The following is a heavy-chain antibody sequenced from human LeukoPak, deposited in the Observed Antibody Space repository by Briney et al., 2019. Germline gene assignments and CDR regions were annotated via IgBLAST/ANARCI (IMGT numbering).Heavy chain of an antibody. Sequence: TGGSLRLSCVASGFTFSTYGMSWVRQAPGKGLEWVSAISGSGGSTYYADSVKGRFTISRDNSKNTLYLQMNSLRAEDTAVYYCAKPAYDSSGYLLDYWGQGTLVTVSS. V-gene: IGHV3-23*01. CDR1: GFTFSTYG. D-gene: IGHD3-22*01. CDR3: AKPAYDSSGYLLDY. CDR2: ISGSGGST. J-gene: IGHJ4*02.